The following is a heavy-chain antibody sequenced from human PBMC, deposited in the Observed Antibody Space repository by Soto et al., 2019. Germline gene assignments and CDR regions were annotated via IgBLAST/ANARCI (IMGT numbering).Heavy chain of an antibody. V-gene: IGHV4-30-4*01. D-gene: IGHD2-15*01. CDR1: GDSISTVHYY. CDR2: IYYSGST. J-gene: IGHJ4*02. CDR3: ARADGGPFDY. Sequence: PSETLSLTCAVSGDSISTVHYYWSWIRQPPGKGLEWIGYIYYSGSTYYNPSLKSRVTISVDTSKNQFSLKLSSVTAADTAVYYCARADGGPFDYWGQGTLVTVSS.